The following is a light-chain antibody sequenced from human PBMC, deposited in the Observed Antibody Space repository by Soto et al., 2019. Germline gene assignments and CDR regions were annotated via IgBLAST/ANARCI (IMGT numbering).Light chain of an antibody. CDR2: DNN. J-gene: IGLJ3*02. Sequence: QSVLTQPPSVSAAPGQKVFISCSGSSSNIENNYVSWYQQLPGAAPKLLIYDNNKRPSGIPDRFSGSKSGTSATLGITGLQTGDEADYYCVTWDNSLTATVLFGGGTKVTVL. CDR3: VTWDNSLTATVL. V-gene: IGLV1-51*01. CDR1: SSNIENNY.